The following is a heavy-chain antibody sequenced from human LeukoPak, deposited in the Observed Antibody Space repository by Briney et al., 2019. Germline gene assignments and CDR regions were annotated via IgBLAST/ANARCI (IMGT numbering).Heavy chain of an antibody. J-gene: IGHJ4*02. CDR1: GFTFSRSW. CDR3: ARDLYSSGWTPDY. Sequence: GGSLRLSCAASGFTFSRSWMHWVRQAPGKGLEWVASIKEDGSEKYYVDSVKGRFTISRDNAKNSLYLQMNSLRAEDTAVYYCARDLYSSGWTPDYWGQGTLVTVSS. D-gene: IGHD6-19*01. CDR2: IKEDGSEK. V-gene: IGHV3-7*01.